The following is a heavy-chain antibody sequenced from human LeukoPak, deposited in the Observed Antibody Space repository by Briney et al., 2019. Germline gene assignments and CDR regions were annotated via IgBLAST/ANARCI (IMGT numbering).Heavy chain of an antibody. Sequence: GGSLRLSCAASGFTFSNYAMSWVRQAPGRGLEWVSAISGSGDYTNYADSVKGRFTISRDNSKNTLYPQMNSLRAEDTAVYYCAKDPLIAAAGSELDYWGQGTLVTVSS. D-gene: IGHD6-13*01. J-gene: IGHJ4*02. V-gene: IGHV3-23*01. CDR3: AKDPLIAAAGSELDY. CDR1: GFTFSNYA. CDR2: ISGSGDYT.